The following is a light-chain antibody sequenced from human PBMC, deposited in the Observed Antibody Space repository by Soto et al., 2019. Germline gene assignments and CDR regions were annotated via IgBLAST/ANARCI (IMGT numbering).Light chain of an antibody. CDR3: SSYTSATTDG. V-gene: IGLV2-14*01. Sequence: QSVLTQPASVSGSPGQSITISCTGTSSDVGTYNYASWYQQYPGEAPKVIIYDVSHRPTGVSNRFSGSKSGNTASLTISGLQTQDEADYYCSSYTSATTDGFGTGTKVTVL. CDR1: SSDVGTYNY. CDR2: DVS. J-gene: IGLJ1*01.